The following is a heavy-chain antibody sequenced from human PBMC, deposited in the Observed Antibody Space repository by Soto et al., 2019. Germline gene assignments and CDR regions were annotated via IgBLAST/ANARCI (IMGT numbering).Heavy chain of an antibody. CDR1: GGSISSGGYY. D-gene: IGHD2-2*01. Sequence: SETLSLTCTVSGGSISSGGYYWSWIRQHPGKGLEWIGYIYYSGSTYYNPSLKSLVTISVDTSKNQFSLKLSSVTAADTAVYYCARHALVVPAATGAFDIWGQGTMVTVSS. J-gene: IGHJ3*02. CDR3: ARHALVVPAATGAFDI. V-gene: IGHV4-31*01. CDR2: IYYSGST.